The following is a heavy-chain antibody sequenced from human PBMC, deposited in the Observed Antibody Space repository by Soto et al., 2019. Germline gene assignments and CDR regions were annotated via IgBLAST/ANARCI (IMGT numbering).Heavy chain of an antibody. V-gene: IGHV3-23*01. J-gene: IGHJ4*02. CDR1: GFTFSSYA. CDR2: ISGSGGST. Sequence: PGGSLRLSCAASGFTFSSYAMSWVRQAPGKGLEWVSSISGSGGSTYYADSVEGRFTISRDNSKNTLYLQMNSLRAEDTAVYYCAKETYGDYEILFDYWGQGTLGTVSS. CDR3: AKETYGDYEILFDY. D-gene: IGHD4-17*01.